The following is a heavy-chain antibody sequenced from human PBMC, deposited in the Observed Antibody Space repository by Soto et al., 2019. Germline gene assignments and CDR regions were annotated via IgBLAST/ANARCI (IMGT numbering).Heavy chain of an antibody. Sequence: SETLSLTCTVSGGSISSGGYYWSWIRQHPGKGLEWIGYIYYSGSTYYNPSLKSRVTISVDTSKNQFSLKLSSVTAADTAVYYCARVGYYDYVWGRYRPAEFDYWGHGTQVTVSS. CDR1: GGSISSGGYY. CDR2: IYYSGST. CDR3: ARVGYYDYVWGRYRPAEFDY. D-gene: IGHD3-16*02. J-gene: IGHJ4*01. V-gene: IGHV4-31*03.